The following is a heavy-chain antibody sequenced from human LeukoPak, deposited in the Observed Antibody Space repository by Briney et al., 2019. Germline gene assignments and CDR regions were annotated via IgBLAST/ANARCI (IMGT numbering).Heavy chain of an antibody. V-gene: IGHV4-61*02. Sequence: SETLSLTCTVSGGSISSGSYYWSWIRQPAGKGLEWIGRIYTSGSTNYNPSLKSRVTISVDTSKNQFSLKLSSVTAADTAVYYCARDRRDSSSSPWGHNWFDPWGQGTLVTVSS. J-gene: IGHJ5*02. CDR1: GGSISSGSYY. CDR2: IYTSGST. CDR3: ARDRRDSSSSPWGHNWFDP. D-gene: IGHD6-13*01.